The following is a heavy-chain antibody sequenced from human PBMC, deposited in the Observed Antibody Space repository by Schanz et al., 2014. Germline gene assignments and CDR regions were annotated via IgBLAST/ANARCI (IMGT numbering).Heavy chain of an antibody. CDR1: GGTFSRLT. Sequence: QVQLVQSGADVKKPGSSVRVSCKASGGTFSRLTFSWVRQAPRQGLEWMGRVIPILGVTHYAQKFQGRVTITADKSTSTAYMELNSLNSDDTAVYYCATLDYADSVSWGQGTLVTVSS. J-gene: IGHJ5*02. CDR2: VIPILGVT. D-gene: IGHD4-17*01. V-gene: IGHV1-69*02. CDR3: ATLDYADSVS.